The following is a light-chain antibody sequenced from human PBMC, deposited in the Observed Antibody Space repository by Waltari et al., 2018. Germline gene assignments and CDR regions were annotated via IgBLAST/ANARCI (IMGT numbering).Light chain of an antibody. CDR3: QQYYTAPYT. CDR2: WAS. Sequence: SIFVSANNKNYLAWYQQKPGQPPNLLIYWASPRESGVPDRVSGSGSGTDFTLTISSLQAEDVAVYYCQQYYTAPYTFGQGTKLEIK. CDR1: SIFVSANNKNY. V-gene: IGKV4-1*01. J-gene: IGKJ2*01.